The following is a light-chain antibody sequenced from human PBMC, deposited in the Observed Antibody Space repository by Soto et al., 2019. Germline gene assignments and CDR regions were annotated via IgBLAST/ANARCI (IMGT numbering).Light chain of an antibody. V-gene: IGKV3-15*01. Sequence: EIVMTQSPASLSVSPGERATLSCRASQSINRNLAWYQQKPGQAPRLLIYGASTRATGIPARFSGSGSGTEFSLTVSSLQSEDFADYYCQQYNNWPPWTFGQGTKVDIK. CDR1: QSINRN. CDR3: QQYNNWPPWT. CDR2: GAS. J-gene: IGKJ1*01.